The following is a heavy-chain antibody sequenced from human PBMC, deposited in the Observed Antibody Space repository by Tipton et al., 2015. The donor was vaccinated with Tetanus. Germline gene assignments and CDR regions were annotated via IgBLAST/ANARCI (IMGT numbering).Heavy chain of an antibody. CDR3: GREWAGGESKGFFSYSYFDC. D-gene: IGHD3-16*01. V-gene: IGHV3-33*01. Sequence: QLVQSGGGVVQPGRSLRLSCAASGFTFSSYGMHWVRQAPGKGLEWVAVIWYDGSNKYYADSVKGRFTISRDNSKNTVYLQMNSLMAEDTAVHFLGREWAGGESKGFFSYSYFDCRGQGTLVTVSS. CDR2: IWYDGSNK. CDR1: GFTFSSYG. J-gene: IGHJ4*02.